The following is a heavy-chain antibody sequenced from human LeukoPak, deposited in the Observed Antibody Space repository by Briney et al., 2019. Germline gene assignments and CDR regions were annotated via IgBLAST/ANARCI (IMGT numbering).Heavy chain of an antibody. CDR3: AKPNYYDSGGYLFDH. CDR1: GFTFSNYA. Sequence: PGGSLRLSCAASGFTFSNYAMSWVRQAPGKGLEWVSGISSSGDSTYYADSVKGRFTISRDNSKNTLDLQMNSLRAEDTAVYYCAKPNYYDSGGYLFDHWGQGTLVTVSS. D-gene: IGHD3-22*01. V-gene: IGHV3-23*01. J-gene: IGHJ4*02. CDR2: ISSSGDST.